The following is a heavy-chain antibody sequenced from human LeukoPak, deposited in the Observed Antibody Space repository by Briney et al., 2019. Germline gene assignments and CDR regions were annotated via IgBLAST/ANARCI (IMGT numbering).Heavy chain of an antibody. V-gene: IGHV3-20*04. CDR3: ARPSLTTVVSYFDY. D-gene: IGHD4-23*01. CDR1: GFTFDDYG. J-gene: IGHJ4*02. CDR2: INWNGGST. Sequence: GGSLRLSCAASGFTFDDYGMGWVRQAPGKGLEWVSGINWNGGSTGYADSVKGRFTISRDNAKNSLYLQMNSLRAEDTALYYCARPSLTTVVSYFDYWGQRTLVTVSS.